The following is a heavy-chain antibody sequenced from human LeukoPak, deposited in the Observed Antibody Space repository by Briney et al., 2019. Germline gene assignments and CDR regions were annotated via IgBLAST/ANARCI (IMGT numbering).Heavy chain of an antibody. V-gene: IGHV4-4*02. Sequence: KSSGTLSLTCAVSGGSISSDNWWSWVRQPPGKRLEWIGEIHHRGGTNYNPSLQSRVTISVDKSNNHFSLRLTSVTAADTAVYYCTTNGWLCLEHWGQGPLVNVPS. CDR1: GGSISSDNW. D-gene: IGHD3-9*01. CDR3: TTNGWLCLEH. CDR2: IHHRGGT. J-gene: IGHJ1*01.